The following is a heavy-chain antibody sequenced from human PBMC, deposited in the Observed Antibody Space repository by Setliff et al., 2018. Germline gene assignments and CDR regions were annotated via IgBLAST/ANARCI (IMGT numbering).Heavy chain of an antibody. CDR1: GGSITNSY. D-gene: IGHD3-3*01. Sequence: SETLSLTCTVSGGSITNSYWSWIRQTPGKGLEWIGYVYNNGNNGITKYNPSLRSRVTISVDTSKNQFSLKLSSVTAADTAVYYCARHGALGKFWSYYYYMDVWGKGTTVTVSS. CDR3: ARHGALGKFWSYYYYMDV. CDR2: VYNNGNNGIT. V-gene: IGHV4-59*08. J-gene: IGHJ6*03.